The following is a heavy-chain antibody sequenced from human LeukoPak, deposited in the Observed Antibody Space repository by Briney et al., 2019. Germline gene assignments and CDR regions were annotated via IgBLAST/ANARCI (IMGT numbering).Heavy chain of an antibody. Sequence: GGSLRLSCAASGFTFAGFGMSWVRQAPGKGLEWVSSISSSSSYIYYADSVKGRFTISRDNAKNSLYLQMNSLRAEDTAVYYCAREVKWELGAIDYWGQGTLVTVSS. D-gene: IGHD1-26*01. CDR2: ISSSSSYI. J-gene: IGHJ4*02. CDR3: AREVKWELGAIDY. V-gene: IGHV3-21*01. CDR1: GFTFAGFG.